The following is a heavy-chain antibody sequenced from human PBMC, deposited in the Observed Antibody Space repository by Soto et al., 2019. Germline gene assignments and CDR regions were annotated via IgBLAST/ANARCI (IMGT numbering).Heavy chain of an antibody. D-gene: IGHD1-1*01. V-gene: IGHV4-4*07. CDR3: ARESRSELGTVEY. J-gene: IGHJ4*02. Sequence: SETLSLTCTVSGASISNYYWSWIRQPAGKGLECLGRIYASGTTTYNPSLRSRVTMSVDTSKNQFSLNLNSVTAADTAVYYCARESRSELGTVEYWGQGTLVTVS. CDR2: IYASGTT. CDR1: GASISNYY.